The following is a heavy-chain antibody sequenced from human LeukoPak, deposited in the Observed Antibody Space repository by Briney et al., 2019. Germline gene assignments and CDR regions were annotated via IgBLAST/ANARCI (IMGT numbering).Heavy chain of an antibody. D-gene: IGHD2-2*01. V-gene: IGHV1-18*01. CDR3: AREGKYCSCTSCYFYYFDY. CDR1: GYTFTSYG. CDR2: ISAYNGNT. J-gene: IGHJ4*02. Sequence: ASVKVSCKASGYTFTSYGITWVRQAPGQGLEWMGWISAYNGNTNYAQKLQGRVTMTTDTSTSTAYMELRSLRSDDTAVYYCAREGKYCSCTSCYFYYFDYWGQGTLVTVSS.